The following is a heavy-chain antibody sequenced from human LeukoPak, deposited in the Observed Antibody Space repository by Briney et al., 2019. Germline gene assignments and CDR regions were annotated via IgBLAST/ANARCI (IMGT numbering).Heavy chain of an antibody. D-gene: IGHD2-2*01. V-gene: IGHV3-48*01. CDR2: ISSSSSSI. CDR1: GFTFSSYS. Sequence: GGSLRLSCAASGFTFSSYSMNWVRQAPGKGLEWVSHISSSSSSIYYADSVKGRFTISRDNAKNSLYLQMNSLRAEDTAVYYCAKDYCSSISCYSDYWGQGTLVTVSS. J-gene: IGHJ4*02. CDR3: AKDYCSSISCYSDY.